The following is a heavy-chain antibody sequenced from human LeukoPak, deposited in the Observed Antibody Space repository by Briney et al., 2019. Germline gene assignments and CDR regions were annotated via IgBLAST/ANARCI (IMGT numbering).Heavy chain of an antibody. Sequence: ASVTVSFKSSGYTFSSYGISWVRQAPGQGLEGMGWISAYNGNTNYAQKLQGRVTMTTDTSTSTGYMELRSLGSDDTAVYYCARDQKLGGYTYGYAYWGQGTLVTVSS. V-gene: IGHV1-18*01. CDR2: ISAYNGNT. D-gene: IGHD5-18*01. CDR1: GYTFSSYG. J-gene: IGHJ4*02. CDR3: ARDQKLGGYTYGYAY.